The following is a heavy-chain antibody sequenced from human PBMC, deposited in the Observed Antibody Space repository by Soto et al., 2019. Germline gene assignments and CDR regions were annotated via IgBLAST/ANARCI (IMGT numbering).Heavy chain of an antibody. CDR1: GGTFSSYA. CDR3: ARWPSYCSSTSCYRRYYYYYGMDV. D-gene: IGHD2-2*02. V-gene: IGHV1-69*13. J-gene: IGHJ6*02. CDR2: IIPIFGTA. Sequence: SVKVSCKASGGTFSSYAISWVRQAPGQGLEWMGGIIPIFGTANYAQKFQGRVTITADESTSTAYMELSSLRSEDTAVYYCARWPSYCSSTSCYRRYYYYYGMDVWGQGTTVTVSS.